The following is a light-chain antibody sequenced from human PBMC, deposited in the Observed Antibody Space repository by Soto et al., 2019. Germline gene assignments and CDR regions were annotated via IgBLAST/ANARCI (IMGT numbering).Light chain of an antibody. CDR1: QSVGSN. J-gene: IGKJ5*01. V-gene: IGKV3-15*01. Sequence: DIVMTQSPLSLPVTPGEPASISCRSSQSVGSNLAWFQQKPGQDPRLIXYGAATRATGVPARFSGSGSGTDLTLTISSLQSEDFAVYYCQQYTNWPPITFGQGTRLEI. CDR3: QQYTNWPPIT. CDR2: GAA.